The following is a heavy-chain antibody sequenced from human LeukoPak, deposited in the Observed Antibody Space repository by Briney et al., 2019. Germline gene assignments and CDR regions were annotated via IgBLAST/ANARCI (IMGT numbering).Heavy chain of an antibody. V-gene: IGHV4-59*01. CDR3: ATDRAYYYDSSGYYRNWYFDL. D-gene: IGHD3-22*01. CDR2: IYYSGST. CDR1: GGSISSYY. J-gene: IGHJ2*01. Sequence: SETLSLTCTVPGGSISSYYWSWIRQPPGKGLEWIGYIYYSGSTNYNPSLKSRVTISVDTSKNQFSRKRSCGIGADTAVYYCATDRAYYYDSSGYYRNWYFDLWGRGTLVTVSS.